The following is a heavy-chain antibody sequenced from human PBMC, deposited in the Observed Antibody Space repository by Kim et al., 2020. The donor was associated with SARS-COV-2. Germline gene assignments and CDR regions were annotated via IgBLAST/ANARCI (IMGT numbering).Heavy chain of an antibody. CDR2: ISYDGSNT. Sequence: GGSLRLSCAASGFTFSSYAMHWVRQAPGKGLEWVAVISYDGSNTYYADSVKGRFTISRDNSKNTLYLQMNSLRAEDTAVYYCARGPLLWFGELFDYWGQGTLVTVSS. J-gene: IGHJ4*02. V-gene: IGHV3-30*04. D-gene: IGHD3-10*01. CDR1: GFTFSSYA. CDR3: ARGPLLWFGELFDY.